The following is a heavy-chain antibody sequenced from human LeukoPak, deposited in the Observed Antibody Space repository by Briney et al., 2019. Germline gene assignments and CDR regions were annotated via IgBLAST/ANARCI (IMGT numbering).Heavy chain of an antibody. Sequence: GGSLRLSCAASGFTFSSFAKSWVRQAQGKGKEWDSAISGSGGDREYEDSAKGRLTITRENSKNTLNLQMNSLRGGDTAVYYCTKCTTTCYANAFHIWGQGTMVTVSS. D-gene: IGHD2-2*01. J-gene: IGHJ3*02. CDR1: GFTFSSFA. V-gene: IGHV3-23*02. CDR2: ISGSGGDR. CDR3: TKCTTTCYANAFHI.